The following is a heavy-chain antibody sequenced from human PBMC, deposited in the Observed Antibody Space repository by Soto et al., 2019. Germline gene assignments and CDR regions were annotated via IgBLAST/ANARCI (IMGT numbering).Heavy chain of an antibody. J-gene: IGHJ5*02. Sequence: QVQLQESGPGLVKPTQTLSLTCTVSGGSISSGGYYWSWIRQHPGKGLEWIGYIYYSGSTYYNPSLKSRVTISVDTSKNQFSLKLSSVTAADTAVYYCARDFVGFGELNWFDPWGQGTLVTVSS. CDR1: GGSISSGGYY. V-gene: IGHV4-31*03. D-gene: IGHD3-10*01. CDR3: ARDFVGFGELNWFDP. CDR2: IYYSGST.